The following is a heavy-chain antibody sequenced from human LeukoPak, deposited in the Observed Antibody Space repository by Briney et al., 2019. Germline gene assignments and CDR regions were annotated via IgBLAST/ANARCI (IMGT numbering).Heavy chain of an antibody. CDR3: AKSYDNGWYVCDY. V-gene: IGHV3-30*09. D-gene: IGHD6-19*01. CDR1: GFTFSNFA. J-gene: IGHJ4*02. Sequence: GRSLRLSCAASGFTFSNFAMNWVRQAPGKGLEWVAFISYDGSIKSYADSVKCRFAVFRDNSKNALYLQMNSLRPENTAFYYCAKSYDNGWYVCDYWGQGNLVTVSS. CDR2: ISYDGSIK.